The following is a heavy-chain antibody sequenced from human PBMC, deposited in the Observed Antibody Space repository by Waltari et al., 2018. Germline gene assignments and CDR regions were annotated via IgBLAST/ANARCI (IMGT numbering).Heavy chain of an antibody. J-gene: IGHJ5*02. CDR2: ASFDGSTT. D-gene: IGHD3-10*01. CDR3: AKDAFGNTYLDH. Sequence: QVQLVESGGGVVQPGMSLRLSCPPSGVSPSHFGMHWVRQAPGKGLEWVALASFDGSTTYYADSVRGRFTISRDNSKNTLYLDINTLRVDDTAIYYCAKDAFGNTYLDHWGQGTLVTISS. CDR1: GVSPSHFG. V-gene: IGHV3-30*18.